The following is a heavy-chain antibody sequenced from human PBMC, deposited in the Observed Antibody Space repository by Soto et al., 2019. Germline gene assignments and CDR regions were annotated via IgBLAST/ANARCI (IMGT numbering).Heavy chain of an antibody. D-gene: IGHD6-6*01. CDR3: ARVWDSSSIAARPEKPYYYYGMDV. V-gene: IGHV1-3*01. Sequence: GASVKVSCKASGDTFTSYAMHWVRQAPGQRLEWMGWINAGNGNTKYSQKFQGRVTITRDTSASTAYMELSSLRSEDTAVYYCARVWDSSSIAARPEKPYYYYGMDVWGQGTTVTVSS. CDR2: INAGNGNT. J-gene: IGHJ6*02. CDR1: GDTFTSYA.